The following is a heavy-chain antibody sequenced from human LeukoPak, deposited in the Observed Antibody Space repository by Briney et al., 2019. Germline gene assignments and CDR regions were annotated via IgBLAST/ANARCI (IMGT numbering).Heavy chain of an antibody. CDR2: ISCRGSNI. CDR3: ARDLAEYYDSSGYYPDYFDY. Sequence: GGSLRLSCAPSGFTFSVYYMSWLRQAPGEGVEWGSYISCRGSNIYYAHSVEGRYTLSRDTAKNSLSVQMNSLRAEDTAVYYCARDLAEYYDSSGYYPDYFDYWGQGTLVTVFS. J-gene: IGHJ4*02. V-gene: IGHV3-11*04. D-gene: IGHD3-22*01. CDR1: GFTFSVYY.